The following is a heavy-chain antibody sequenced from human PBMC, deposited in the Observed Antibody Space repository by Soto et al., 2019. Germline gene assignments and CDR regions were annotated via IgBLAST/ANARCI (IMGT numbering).Heavy chain of an antibody. D-gene: IGHD6-19*01. J-gene: IGHJ5*02. CDR3: ARDPEVRSLYSSGWYVDWLDP. V-gene: IGHV1-18*01. CDR1: GYTFTSYG. CDR2: ISAYNGNT. Sequence: GASVKVSCKASGYTFTSYGISWVRQAPGQGLEWMGWISAYNGNTNYAQKLQGRVTMTTDTSTSTAYMELRSLRSDDTAVYYCARDPEVRSLYSSGWYVDWLDPWGQGTLVTVPS.